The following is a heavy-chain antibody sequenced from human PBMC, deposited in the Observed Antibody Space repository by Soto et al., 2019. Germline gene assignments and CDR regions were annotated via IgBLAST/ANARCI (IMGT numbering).Heavy chain of an antibody. CDR2: IKSKNDGGTT. D-gene: IGHD3-10*01. CDR1: GFTFSNAW. V-gene: IGHV3-15*01. J-gene: IGHJ5*02. CDR3: TTGYGSGSYGAWFDP. Sequence: GGSLRLSCAASGFTFSNAWMSWVRQAPEKGLEWVGRIKSKNDGGTTDYAAPVKGRFTISRDDSKNTLYLQMNSLKTEDTAVYYCTTGYGSGSYGAWFDPWGQGTLVTVYS.